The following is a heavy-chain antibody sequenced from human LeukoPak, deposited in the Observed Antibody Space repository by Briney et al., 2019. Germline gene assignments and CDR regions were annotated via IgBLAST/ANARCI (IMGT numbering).Heavy chain of an antibody. Sequence: PSETLSLTCTVSGGSISSSSYYWSWIRQPPGKGLEWIGYIYYSGSTNYNPSLRSRVTISVDTSKNQFSLRLSPVTAADTAVYYCAAEGSSGFDYWGQGTLVTVSS. D-gene: IGHD6-19*01. CDR3: AAEGSSGFDY. V-gene: IGHV4-61*01. CDR1: GGSISSSSYY. CDR2: IYYSGST. J-gene: IGHJ4*02.